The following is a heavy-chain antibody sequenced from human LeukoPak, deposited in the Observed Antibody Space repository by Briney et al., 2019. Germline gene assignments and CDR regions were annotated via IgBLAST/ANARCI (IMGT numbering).Heavy chain of an antibody. D-gene: IGHD7-27*01. J-gene: IGHJ4*02. V-gene: IGHV3-23*01. Sequence: PGGSLRLSCAASGFTFSTYEMSWVRQAPGKGLEWVSTISATGGNTYYADSVKGRFSISRDNSKNTLFLQMNSLRAEDTAVYYCAYRTGFDYWGQGTLVTVSS. CDR2: ISATGGNT. CDR1: GFTFSTYE. CDR3: AYRTGFDY.